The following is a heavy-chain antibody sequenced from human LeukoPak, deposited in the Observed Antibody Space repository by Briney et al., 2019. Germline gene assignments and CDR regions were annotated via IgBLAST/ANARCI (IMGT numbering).Heavy chain of an antibody. CDR1: GGAMSSSSYY. D-gene: IGHD3-3*01. CDR2: IYYSGST. CDR3: ARHVRFLEWLSSYYFDY. J-gene: IGHJ4*02. Sequence: SEPLSLTCTVSGGAMSSSSYYWGWVRKPPGKGLEWIGSIYYSGSTYYNPSLKSGVTISVVTSKGQFSLRLTSVTAADTAVYYCARHVRFLEWLSSYYFDYWGQGTLVTVSS. V-gene: IGHV4-39*01.